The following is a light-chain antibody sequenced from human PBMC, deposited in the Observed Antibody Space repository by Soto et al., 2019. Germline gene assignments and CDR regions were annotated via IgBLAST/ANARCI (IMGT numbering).Light chain of an antibody. Sequence: EIVLTQSPGTLSLSPGERATLSCRASQSFSSSYLAWYQQKPGQAPRLLIYGASSRATGIPDRFSGSGSGTDFTLTISRLEPEDFAVYYCQEFASNFGGGTKVDIK. CDR1: QSFSSSY. V-gene: IGKV3-20*01. CDR2: GAS. CDR3: QEFASN. J-gene: IGKJ4*01.